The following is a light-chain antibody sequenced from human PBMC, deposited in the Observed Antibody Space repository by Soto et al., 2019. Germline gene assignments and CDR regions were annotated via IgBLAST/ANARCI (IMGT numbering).Light chain of an antibody. J-gene: IGLJ3*02. CDR1: SSNIGAGYD. V-gene: IGLV1-40*01. CDR2: GNS. Sequence: QSVLTQPPSVSGAPGQRVTISCTGSSSNIGAGYDVHWYQQLPGTAPKLLIYGNSNRPSGVPDRFSGSKSGTSASLAITGLRAEDEADDYCQAYYSSLGGWVFGGGTKVTVL. CDR3: QAYYSSLGGWV.